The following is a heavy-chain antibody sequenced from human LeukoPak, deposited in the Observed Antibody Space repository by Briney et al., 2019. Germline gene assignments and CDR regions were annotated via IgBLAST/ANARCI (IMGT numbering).Heavy chain of an antibody. D-gene: IGHD6-19*01. Sequence: PGGSLRLSCAASGFTVSSNYMSWVRQAPGKGLEWVSAISGSGGSTDYADSVKGRFTISRDNSKNTLYLQMNSLRAEDTAVYYCAKDWSGWYDAFDIWGQGTMVTVSS. CDR2: ISGSGGST. CDR1: GFTVSSNY. V-gene: IGHV3-23*01. J-gene: IGHJ3*02. CDR3: AKDWSGWYDAFDI.